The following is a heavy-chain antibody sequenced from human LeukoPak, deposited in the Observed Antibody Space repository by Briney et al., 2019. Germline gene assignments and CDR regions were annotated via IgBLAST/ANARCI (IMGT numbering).Heavy chain of an antibody. CDR1: GFNFQYYW. CDR3: VRGGWELDY. J-gene: IGHJ4*02. CDR2: IKEDGTQK. Sequence: PGGSLRLSCAASGFNFQYYWMAWVRQAPGMGLEWVAHIKEDGTQKFYMDSVRGRFTISKDDAKNALYLQMSSLRDDDTGIYYCVRGGWELDYWGQGTLVTVSS. V-gene: IGHV3-7*03. D-gene: IGHD4-23*01.